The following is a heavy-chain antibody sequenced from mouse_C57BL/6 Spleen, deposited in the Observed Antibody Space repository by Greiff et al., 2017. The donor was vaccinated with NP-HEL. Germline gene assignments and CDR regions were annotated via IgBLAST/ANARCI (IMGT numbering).Heavy chain of an antibody. V-gene: IGHV5-4*01. D-gene: IGHD2-3*01. J-gene: IGHJ4*01. CDR2: ISDGGGYT. Sequence: EVKLVESGGGLVKPGGSLKLSCAASGFTFSSYAMSWVRQTPEKRLEWVATISDGGGYTYYPDNVKGRFTISRDNAKNNLYLQMSHLKSEDTAMYYCARDRIYDGYSYAMDYWGQGTSVTVSS. CDR1: GFTFSSYA. CDR3: ARDRIYDGYSYAMDY.